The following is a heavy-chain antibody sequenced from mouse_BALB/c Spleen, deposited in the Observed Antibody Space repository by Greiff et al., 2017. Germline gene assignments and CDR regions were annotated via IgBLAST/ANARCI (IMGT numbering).Heavy chain of an antibody. CDR3: ARWNRYYAMDY. CDR1: GYTFTDYV. J-gene: IGHJ4*01. D-gene: IGHD2-14*01. Sequence: VQLQQSGPELVKPGASVKMSCKASGYTFTDYVISWVKQRTGQGLEWIGEIYPGSGSTYYNEKFKGKATLTADKSSNTAYMQLSSLTSEDSAVYFCARWNRYYAMDYWGQGTSVTVSS. CDR2: IYPGSGST. V-gene: IGHV1-77*01.